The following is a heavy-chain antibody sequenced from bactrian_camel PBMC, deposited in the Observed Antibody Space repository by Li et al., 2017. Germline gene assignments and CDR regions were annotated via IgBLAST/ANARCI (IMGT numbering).Heavy chain of an antibody. CDR3: ATRGIDSFY. CDR2: INSSGRTT. V-gene: IGHV3S40*01. CDR1: GFTFSGAY. J-gene: IGHJ4*01. Sequence: QLVESGGGSVRTGGSLRLSCTVYGFTFSGAYMTWVRQSPGKGLEWVSDINSSGRTTNYADSVKGRFTISRDNAENTMYLQMNSLRPEDTAVYYCATRGIDSFYWGQGTQVTVS.